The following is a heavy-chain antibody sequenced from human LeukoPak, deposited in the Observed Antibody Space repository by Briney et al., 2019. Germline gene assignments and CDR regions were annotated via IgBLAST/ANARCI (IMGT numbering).Heavy chain of an antibody. CDR3: ARDYGYEIDY. CDR1: AFSISSNH. Sequence: PGGSLRLSCTTSAFSISSNHMTWVRQAPGKGLEWVSSISSSSTYADSVKGRFTISRDSAKNSLYLQMNSLRAEDTAVYYCARDYGYEIDYWGQGTLVTVSS. CDR2: ISSSST. J-gene: IGHJ4*02. D-gene: IGHD5-24*01. V-gene: IGHV3-69-1*01.